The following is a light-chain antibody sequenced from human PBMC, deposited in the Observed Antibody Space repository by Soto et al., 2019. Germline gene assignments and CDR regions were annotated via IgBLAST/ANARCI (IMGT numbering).Light chain of an antibody. CDR3: QQSYSTPWT. CDR1: QSISSY. J-gene: IGKJ1*01. Sequence: DIQMTQSPSSLSASVGDRVTITCRASQSISSYLNWYQQRPGKAPKLLIYAASVLQCGVPSRFCGSGSGPDFTLSISSLQPEDFATYYCQQSYSTPWTFGQGTMVDIK. V-gene: IGKV1-39*01. CDR2: AAS.